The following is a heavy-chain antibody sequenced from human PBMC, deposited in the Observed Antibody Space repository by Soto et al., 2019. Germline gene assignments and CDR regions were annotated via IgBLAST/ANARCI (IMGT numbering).Heavy chain of an antibody. V-gene: IGHV4-38-2*01. CDR2: IYHSGTT. J-gene: IGHJ1*01. CDR1: GESIIIGYD. Sequence: EAQSVTSERPGESIIIGYDWTWIRQPPGKWLEWMGSIYHSGTTYYNPSLKSRVTILVDTSKDQFSLKMSSVTAADSAEYYCARTENVGYYQHFGHGSQVTV. D-gene: IGHD3-3*01. CDR3: ARTENVGYYQH.